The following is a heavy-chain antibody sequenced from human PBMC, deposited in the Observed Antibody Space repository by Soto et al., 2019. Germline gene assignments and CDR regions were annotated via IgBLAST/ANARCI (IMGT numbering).Heavy chain of an antibody. V-gene: IGHV1-2*02. Sequence: ASVKGSCKASGYTFTGYYLHWGRQAPGQGLEWMGWINPNSGGTNYAQKFQGRVTMTRDTSISTAYMEMSRLRSDDTAVYYCARGRTGTPSYFDYWGQGNLVPVSS. CDR1: GYTFTGYY. CDR3: ARGRTGTPSYFDY. J-gene: IGHJ4*02. CDR2: INPNSGGT. D-gene: IGHD1-1*01.